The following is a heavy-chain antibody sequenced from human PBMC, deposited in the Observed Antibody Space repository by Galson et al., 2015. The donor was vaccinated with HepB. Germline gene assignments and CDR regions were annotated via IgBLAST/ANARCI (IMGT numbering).Heavy chain of an antibody. CDR2: INTGNGHT. J-gene: IGHJ6*02. CDR1: GYTFTSYN. CDR3: ARDSPLGLHLNAHHSYGMDV. Sequence: CKASGYTFTSYNMHWVRQAPGQSLEWMGWINTGNGHTKYSQKFQGRVTMTTDTSTGTAYLELRSLRSDDTAVYYYARDSPLGLHLNAHHSYGMDVWGQGTTVIVSS. V-gene: IGHV1-3*04. D-gene: IGHD1-7*01.